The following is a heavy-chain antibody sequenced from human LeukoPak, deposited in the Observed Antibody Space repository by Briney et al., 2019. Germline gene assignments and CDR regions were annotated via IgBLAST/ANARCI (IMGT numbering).Heavy chain of an antibody. Sequence: PGRSLRLSCAASGFTFSSYGMHWVRQAPGKGLEWVAVIWYDGSNKYYADSVKGRFTISRDYSKNTLYLQMNSLRAEDTAVYYCARERAVAGTNWFDPWGQGTLVTVSS. J-gene: IGHJ5*02. CDR2: IWYDGSNK. CDR3: ARERAVAGTNWFDP. V-gene: IGHV3-33*01. D-gene: IGHD6-19*01. CDR1: GFTFSSYG.